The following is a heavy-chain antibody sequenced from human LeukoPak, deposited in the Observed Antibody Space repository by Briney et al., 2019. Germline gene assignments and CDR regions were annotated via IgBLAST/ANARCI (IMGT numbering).Heavy chain of an antibody. CDR3: AREVAAAGTRYYFDY. Sequence: GGSLRLSCAASGFTFSSYAMSWVRQAPGKGLEWVSNISGGGGSGGRTYYADSVEGRFTISRDNSKNTLYLQMNSLRAEDTAVYYCAREVAAAGTRYYFDYWGQGTLLTVSS. D-gene: IGHD6-13*01. V-gene: IGHV3-23*01. CDR2: ISGGGGSGGRT. CDR1: GFTFSSYA. J-gene: IGHJ4*02.